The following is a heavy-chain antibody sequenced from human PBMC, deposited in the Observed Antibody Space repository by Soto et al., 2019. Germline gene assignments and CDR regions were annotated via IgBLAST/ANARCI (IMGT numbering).Heavy chain of an antibody. CDR1: GFTFSSYW. CDR2: INSDGSST. D-gene: IGHD6-19*01. CDR3: ARGYSSGWFQVGAFDI. V-gene: IGHV3-74*01. J-gene: IGHJ3*02. Sequence: GVSLRLSCAASGFTFSSYWKHWGLQAPGKGMVWVSRINSDGSSTSYADSVKGRFTISGDNAKNKLYLQMNSLRAEDTAVYYCARGYSSGWFQVGAFDIWGQGTMVTVSS.